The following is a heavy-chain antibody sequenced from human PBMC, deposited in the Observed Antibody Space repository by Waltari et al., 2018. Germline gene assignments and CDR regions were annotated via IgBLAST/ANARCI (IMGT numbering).Heavy chain of an antibody. J-gene: IGHJ2*01. CDR1: GFTFSSYE. V-gene: IGHV3-48*03. D-gene: IGHD6-19*01. CDR3: ARGHSSGWYGDWYFDL. CDR2: ISSIGSTI. Sequence: EVQLVESGGGLVQLGGSLRRSCAASGFTFSSYEMNWVCQATGKGLEWVSYISSIGSTIFYADSVKGRFTISRDNAKNSLYLQMNSLRAEDTAVYYCARGHSSGWYGDWYFDLWGRGTLVTVSS.